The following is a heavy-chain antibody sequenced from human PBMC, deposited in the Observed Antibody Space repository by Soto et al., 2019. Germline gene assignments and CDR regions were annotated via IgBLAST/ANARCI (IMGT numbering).Heavy chain of an antibody. V-gene: IGHV1-18*01. D-gene: IGHD6-13*01. J-gene: IGHJ6*01. Sequence: ASVKVSCKASGYTFTSYGISWVRQAPGQGLEWMGWISAYNGNTNYAQKLQGRVTMTTDASTSTAYMELRSLRSDDTAVYYCARAWRRIAAAGTSGYYYYGMDVWGQGTTVTAPS. CDR3: ARAWRRIAAAGTSGYYYYGMDV. CDR1: GYTFTSYG. CDR2: ISAYNGNT.